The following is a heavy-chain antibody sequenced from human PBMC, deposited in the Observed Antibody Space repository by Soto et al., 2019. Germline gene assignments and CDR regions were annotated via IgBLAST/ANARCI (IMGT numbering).Heavy chain of an antibody. V-gene: IGHV4-34*01. CDR1: GGSFSGYY. CDR3: ATRITGFGLLIPLFDP. CDR2: INHTGGT. Sequence: PSETMSLTCAVYGGSFSGYYWSWIRQPQGKGQEWIGEINHTGGTHYNPSLKSRVTMPVDTSKNQFSLRLSSVTAADTAIYYCATRITGFGLLIPLFDPWGQGTQVTVSS. J-gene: IGHJ5*02. D-gene: IGHD3-3*01.